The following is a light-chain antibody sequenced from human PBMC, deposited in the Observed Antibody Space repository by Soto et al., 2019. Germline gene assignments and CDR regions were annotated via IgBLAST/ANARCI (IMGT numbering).Light chain of an antibody. Sequence: EIVLMQSPGTLSLSPGERGTLSCRASQTVSKNYLTWYQQKPGQAHRLLIYGASNRATDVQDRFTGSGSGTAFTPTISRLEPDDFALYYCQQYGSSQPTFGQGTNVEIQ. V-gene: IGKV3-20*01. CDR3: QQYGSSQPT. J-gene: IGKJ1*01. CDR1: QTVSKNY. CDR2: GAS.